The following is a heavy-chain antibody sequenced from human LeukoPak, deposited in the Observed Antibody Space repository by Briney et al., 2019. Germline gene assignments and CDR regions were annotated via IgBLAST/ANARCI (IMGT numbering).Heavy chain of an antibody. V-gene: IGHV3-21*01. Sequence: PGGSLRLSCAASGFTFSSYSMNWVRQAPGKGLEWVSSISSSSSYIYYADSVKGRFTISRDNAKNSLYLQMNSLRAEDTAVYYCARDARSFGSWPWYWGQGTLVTVSS. J-gene: IGHJ4*02. CDR3: ARDARSFGSWPWY. CDR2: ISSSSSYI. D-gene: IGHD6-13*01. CDR1: GFTFSSYS.